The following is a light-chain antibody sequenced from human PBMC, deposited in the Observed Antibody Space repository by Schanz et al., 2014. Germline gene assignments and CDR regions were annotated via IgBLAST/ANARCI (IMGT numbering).Light chain of an antibody. CDR2: DNT. Sequence: QSVLTQPPSVSGVPGQRVTISCTGSSSNIGAGFDVHWYQHLPGTAPKVLIYDNTNRPSGVPDRFFGSKSGISASLAITGLQAEDEADYYCQTFDSSLSALVFGGGTKLTVL. CDR3: QTFDSSLSALV. CDR1: SSNIGAGFD. J-gene: IGLJ3*02. V-gene: IGLV1-40*01.